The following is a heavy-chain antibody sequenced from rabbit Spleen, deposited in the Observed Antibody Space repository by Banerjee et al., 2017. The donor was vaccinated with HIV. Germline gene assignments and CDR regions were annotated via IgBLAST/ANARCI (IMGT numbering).Heavy chain of an antibody. J-gene: IGHJ4*01. CDR1: GFTLRNYW. CDR3: ARFYAGYGDFGYAAM. D-gene: IGHD7-1*01. V-gene: IGHV1S40*01. CDR2: IHGGSVNNV. Sequence: QSLEESGGDLVKPGASLTLTCTASGFTLRNYWMCWVRQAPGKGLEWIACIHGGSVNNVYYATWAKGRFTISKTSSTTVTLQTTSLTAADTATYFCARFYAGYGDFGYAAMWGPGTLVTVS.